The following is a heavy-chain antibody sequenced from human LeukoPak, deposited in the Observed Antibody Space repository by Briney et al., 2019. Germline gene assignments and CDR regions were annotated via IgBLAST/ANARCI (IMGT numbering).Heavy chain of an antibody. V-gene: IGHV1-69*13. J-gene: IGHJ4*02. CDR1: GGTFSSYA. CDR2: IIPIFGTA. CDR3: ARHVSTTGTTGYYYFDY. D-gene: IGHD1-1*01. Sequence: SVKVSCKASGGTFSSYAISWVRQAPGQGLEWMGGIIPIFGTANCAQKFQGRVTITADESTSTAYMELSSLRSEDTAVYYCARHVSTTGTTGYYYFDYWGQGTLVTVSS.